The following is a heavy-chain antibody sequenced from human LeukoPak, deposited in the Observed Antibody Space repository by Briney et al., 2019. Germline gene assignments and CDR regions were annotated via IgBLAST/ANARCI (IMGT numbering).Heavy chain of an antibody. V-gene: IGHV3-30-3*01. Sequence: GRSLRLSCAASGFTFSSYAMHWVRQAPGKGLEWVAVISYDGSNKYYADSVKGRFTVSRDNSKNTLYLQMISLRAEDTAVYYCAREARDPIVVAHYFDYWGQGTLVTVSS. CDR1: GFTFSSYA. CDR3: AREARDPIVVAHYFDY. CDR2: ISYDGSNK. D-gene: IGHD3-22*01. J-gene: IGHJ4*02.